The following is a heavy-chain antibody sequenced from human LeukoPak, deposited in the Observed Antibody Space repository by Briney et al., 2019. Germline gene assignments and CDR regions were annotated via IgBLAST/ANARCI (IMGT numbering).Heavy chain of an antibody. V-gene: IGHV4-30-4*01. D-gene: IGHD3-10*01. Sequence: SSQTLSLTCTVSGGSISSGDFSWSWIRQSPGKGLELIGYIYHSGSTYYSPSLKSRVTISVDTSKNQFSLKVKSVTAADTAVYYCARVLGSGRYYYYYYGLDVWGQGTTVTVTS. CDR1: GGSISSGDFS. J-gene: IGHJ6*02. CDR3: ARVLGSGRYYYYYYGLDV. CDR2: IYHSGST.